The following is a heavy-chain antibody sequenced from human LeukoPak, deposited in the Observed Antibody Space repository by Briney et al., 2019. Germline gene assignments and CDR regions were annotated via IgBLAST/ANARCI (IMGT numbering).Heavy chain of an antibody. V-gene: IGHV1-69*05. J-gene: IGHJ4*02. CDR2: IIPIFGTA. Sequence: SVKVSCKASGGTFSSYAISWVRQAPGQGLEWMGGIIPIFGTANYAQKLQGRVTMTTDTSTTTAYMELRNLRSDDTAVYYCARSTYYYDSSGYCDYWGQGTLVTVSS. CDR3: ARSTYYYDSSGYCDY. D-gene: IGHD3-22*01. CDR1: GGTFSSYA.